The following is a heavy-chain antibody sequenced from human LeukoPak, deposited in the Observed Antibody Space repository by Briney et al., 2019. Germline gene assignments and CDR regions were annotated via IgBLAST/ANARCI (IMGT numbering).Heavy chain of an antibody. Sequence: SETLSLTCAVYGGSFSGYYWSWIRQPPGKGLEWIGEINHSGSTNYNPSLKSRVTISVDTSKNQFSLKLSSVTAADTAVYYCAKYYVDYEFGYWGPGTLVTVSS. J-gene: IGHJ4*02. D-gene: IGHD4-17*01. V-gene: IGHV4-34*01. CDR1: GGSFSGYY. CDR2: INHSGST. CDR3: AKYYVDYEFGY.